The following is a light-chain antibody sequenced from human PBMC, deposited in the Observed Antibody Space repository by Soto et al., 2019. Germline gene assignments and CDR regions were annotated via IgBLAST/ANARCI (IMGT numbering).Light chain of an antibody. CDR1: QSIGSN. CDR2: GAS. CDR3: QQYSTWVT. J-gene: IGKJ4*01. Sequence: ELVMTQSPATLCLSPGDTATLSCRASQSIGSNLAWYQQKPGQPPRPLIYGASTRASGVPARFSGRGSGTEFTLTITHLQSEDFAIYYCQQYSTWVTFGGGTQLEIE. V-gene: IGKV3-15*01.